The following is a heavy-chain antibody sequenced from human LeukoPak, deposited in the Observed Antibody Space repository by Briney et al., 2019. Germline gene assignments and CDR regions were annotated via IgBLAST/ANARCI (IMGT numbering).Heavy chain of an antibody. V-gene: IGHV3-33*06. CDR1: GFTFSSYG. Sequence: GGSLRLSCTASGFTFSSYGMHCVRQAPGKGLEWVAVIWSDGSNKYYADSVKGRFTISRDNSKNTLYLQMNSLRAEDTAVYYCAKARSGTYDYYYMDVWGKGTTVTVSS. D-gene: IGHD1-26*01. CDR2: IWSDGSNK. CDR3: AKARSGTYDYYYMDV. J-gene: IGHJ6*03.